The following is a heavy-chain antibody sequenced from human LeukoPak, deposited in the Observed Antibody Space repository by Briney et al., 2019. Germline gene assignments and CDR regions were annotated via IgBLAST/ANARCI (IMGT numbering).Heavy chain of an antibody. CDR1: GFTVSSNY. J-gene: IGHJ5*02. V-gene: IGHV3-23*01. CDR3: AKKYSTGLDP. D-gene: IGHD1-26*01. Sequence: GSLRLSCAASGFTVSSNYMSWVRQAPGKGLEWVSAISGSGGSTYYADSVKGRFTISRDNSKNTLYLQMNSLRAEDTAVYYCAKKYSTGLDPWGQGTLVTVSS. CDR2: ISGSGGST.